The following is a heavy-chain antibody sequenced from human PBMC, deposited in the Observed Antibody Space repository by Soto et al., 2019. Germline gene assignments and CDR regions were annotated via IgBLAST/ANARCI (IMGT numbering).Heavy chain of an antibody. J-gene: IGHJ4*02. CDR1: GFTFSSYS. Sequence: GGSLRLSCAASGFTFSSYSMNWVRQAPGKGLEWVSSISSSSSYIYYADSVKGRFTISRDNAKNSLYLQMNSLRAEDTAVYYCAREAPYCSSTSCVYFDYWGQGTLVTVSS. D-gene: IGHD2-2*01. V-gene: IGHV3-21*01. CDR3: AREAPYCSSTSCVYFDY. CDR2: ISSSSSYI.